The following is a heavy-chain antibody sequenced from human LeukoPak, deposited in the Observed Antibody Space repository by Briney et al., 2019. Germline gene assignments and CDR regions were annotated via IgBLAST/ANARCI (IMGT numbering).Heavy chain of an antibody. CDR1: GYTFSKFV. J-gene: IGHJ4*02. D-gene: IGHD4-17*01. CDR2: ISVHHGTT. Sequence: ASVRVSCKTSGYTFSKFVITWVRQAPGQGLESMGWISVHHGTTHYVEKFHDRLTLTTDTSTRTAYMELKSLTSDDTAVYYCARDLESDEGDYGDVLPGYWGQGTLVTVS. CDR3: ARDLESDEGDYGDVLPGY. V-gene: IGHV1-18*01.